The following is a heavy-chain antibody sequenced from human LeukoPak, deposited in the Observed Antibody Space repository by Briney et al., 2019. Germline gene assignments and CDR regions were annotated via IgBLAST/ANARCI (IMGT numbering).Heavy chain of an antibody. CDR3: ARPSWRTLVRGVIIFGELDY. J-gene: IGHJ4*02. Sequence: ASVKVSYKASGYTFTSYGISWVRQAPGQGLEWMGWISPYNGNTNYAQKLQGRVTMTTDTSTSTAYMELRSLRSDDTAVYYCARPSWRTLVRGVIIFGELDYWGQGTLVTVSS. D-gene: IGHD3-10*01. CDR2: ISPYNGNT. V-gene: IGHV1-18*01. CDR1: GYTFTSYG.